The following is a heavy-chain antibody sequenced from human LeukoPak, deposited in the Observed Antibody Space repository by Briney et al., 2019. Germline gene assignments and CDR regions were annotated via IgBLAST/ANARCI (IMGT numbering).Heavy chain of an antibody. CDR2: IYSGGST. CDR1: GFTVSSKY. CDR3: ARDGNSGWYSFDY. V-gene: IGHV3-66*01. D-gene: IGHD6-19*01. Sequence: GGSLRLSCAASGFTVSSKYMSWVRQAPGKGLEWVSVIYSGGSTDYVDSVKGRFTISRDNSKNTLYLQMNSLRAEDTAVYYCARDGNSGWYSFDYWGQGTLVTVSS. J-gene: IGHJ4*02.